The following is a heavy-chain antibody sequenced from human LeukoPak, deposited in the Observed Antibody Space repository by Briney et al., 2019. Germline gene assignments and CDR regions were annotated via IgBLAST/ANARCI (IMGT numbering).Heavy chain of an antibody. CDR3: ARGSGYSGYDYYYGMDV. V-gene: IGHV1-8*01. CDR1: GYTFTSYD. CDR2: MNPNSSNT. Sequence: ASVKVSCKASGYTFTSYDINWVRQATGQGLEWMGWMNPNSSNTGYAQKFQGRVTMTRNTSISTAYMELSSLRSEDTAVYYCARGSGYSGYDYYYGMDVWGQGTTVTVSS. D-gene: IGHD5-12*01. J-gene: IGHJ6*02.